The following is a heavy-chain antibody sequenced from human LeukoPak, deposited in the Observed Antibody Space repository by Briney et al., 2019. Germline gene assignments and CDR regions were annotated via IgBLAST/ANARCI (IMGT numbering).Heavy chain of an antibody. CDR2: LTGSGGST. J-gene: IGHJ4*02. Sequence: GGSLRLSCAASGFTFNSYAMTWVRQAPGKGLEWVSALTGSGGSTYYADSVKGRFTISRDSSKSTLYLQLNSLRAEDTAVYYCARVSESSGWFDYWGQGTLVTVSS. CDR1: GFTFNSYA. CDR3: ARVSESSGWFDY. V-gene: IGHV3-23*01. D-gene: IGHD6-19*01.